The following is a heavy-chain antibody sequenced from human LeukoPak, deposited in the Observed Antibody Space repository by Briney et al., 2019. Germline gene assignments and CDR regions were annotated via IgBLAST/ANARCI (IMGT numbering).Heavy chain of an antibody. J-gene: IGHJ4*02. D-gene: IGHD4-11*01. CDR2: IYHSGST. CDR3: ARHGGNTVTTYYFDH. CDR1: GGSISSYY. Sequence: SETLSLTCTVSGGSISSYYWAWVRQPPGQGLEWIGTIYHSGSTYYNPSLKNRVAISVDPSNNHFSLNLAAVTAADTSVYFCARHGGNTVTTYYFDHWGQGILVTVSS. V-gene: IGHV4-39*01.